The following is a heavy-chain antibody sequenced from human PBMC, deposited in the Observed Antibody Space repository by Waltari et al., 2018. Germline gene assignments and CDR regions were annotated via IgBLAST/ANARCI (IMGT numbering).Heavy chain of an antibody. CDR1: GDSSSNNFF. CDR2: VHQSGRS. Sequence: QVQLQESGPGLVEPSWTLSLTCTRAGDSSSNNFFWSWVRQSPGKGLEWIGQVHQSGRSNYNPSLESRVTVSMDTSKNQFSLRVTSVTAADTAIYYCASDRGRGLYLDSWGQGTLVTVSP. D-gene: IGHD2-15*01. J-gene: IGHJ4*02. CDR3: ASDRGRGLYLDS. V-gene: IGHV4-4*02.